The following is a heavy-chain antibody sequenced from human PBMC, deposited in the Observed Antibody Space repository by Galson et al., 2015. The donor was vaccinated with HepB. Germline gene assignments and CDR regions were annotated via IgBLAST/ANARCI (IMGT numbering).Heavy chain of an antibody. CDR1: GYTFSAAYY. CDR3: VRANRFGALDY. D-gene: IGHD3-10*01. CDR2: ITPSSGGP. Sequence: SVKVSCKASGYTFSAAYYIDWVRHSPGQGLEWMGRITPSSGGPNYAQKFQGRITVTRDTSISTVYMELTRLRSGDTALYYCVRANRFGALDYGGQGTPVTVSS. J-gene: IGHJ4*02. V-gene: IGHV1-2*06.